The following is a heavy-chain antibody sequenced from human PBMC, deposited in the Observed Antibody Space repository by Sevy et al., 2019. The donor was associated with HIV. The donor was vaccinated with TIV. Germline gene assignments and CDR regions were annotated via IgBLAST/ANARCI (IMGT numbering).Heavy chain of an antibody. J-gene: IGHJ6*02. CDR3: AGDFMPVASAGTGALGV. V-gene: IGHV3-11*01. CDR1: GFIFRDRY. CDR2: ISSRSSKI. Sequence: GGSLRLSCVASGFIFRDRYMSWIRQAPGKGLEWVSFISSRSSKINYADSVKGRFTVSRDNAKNSLYLQMNSLRAEDTAVYYCAGDFMPVASAGTGALGVWGQGTAVTVSS. D-gene: IGHD6-13*01.